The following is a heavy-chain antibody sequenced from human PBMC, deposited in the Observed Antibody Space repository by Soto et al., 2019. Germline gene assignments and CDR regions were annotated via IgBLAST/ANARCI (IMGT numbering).Heavy chain of an antibody. CDR3: ARRIAAGTPKNYGMDV. CDR1: GGSSSSSNW. CDR2: IYHSGST. J-gene: IGHJ6*02. D-gene: IGHD6-25*01. V-gene: IGHV4-4*02. Sequence: SQTLPLTWAVSGGSSSSSNWWSWVRQPPGKGLEWIGEIYHSGSTNYNPSLKSRVTISVDKSKNQFSLKLSSVTAADTAVYYYARRIAAGTPKNYGMDVWGQGTTVTVSS.